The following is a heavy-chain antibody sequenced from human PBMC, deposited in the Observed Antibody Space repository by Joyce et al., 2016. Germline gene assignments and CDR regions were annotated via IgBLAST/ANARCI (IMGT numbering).Heavy chain of an antibody. V-gene: IGHV4-61*01. CDR3: ATSLPSRVGGFQFFGMDV. D-gene: IGHD3-10*01. J-gene: IGHJ6*02. Sequence: HLQESGPGLVKPSETLSLTCTISGDSFSDTSYYWTWIRKPPGQGLEWLGFIYNSETTHYPPSLVGRLSISAGAAKKQFSLRLTSVTSADTAVYYCATSLPSRVGGFQFFGMDVWGQGTTVIVS. CDR2: IYNSETT. CDR1: GDSFSDTSYY.